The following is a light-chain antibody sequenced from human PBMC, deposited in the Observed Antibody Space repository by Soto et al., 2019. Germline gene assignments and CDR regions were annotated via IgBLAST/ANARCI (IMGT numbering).Light chain of an antibody. CDR1: QSVSSNY. CDR3: QQYDDSIT. CDR2: GAS. J-gene: IGKJ5*01. Sequence: ETVLTQSPDTLSLSPGESATLSCRASQSVSSNYLAWYQQKPGRAPRLLIYGASNRATGIPDRFSGSGSGTDFTLTITRLEPEDFAVFYCQQYDDSITFGQGTRLEIE. V-gene: IGKV3-20*01.